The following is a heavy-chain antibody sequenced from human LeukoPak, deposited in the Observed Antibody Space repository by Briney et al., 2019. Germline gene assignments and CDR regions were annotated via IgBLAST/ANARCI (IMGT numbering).Heavy chain of an antibody. V-gene: IGHV3-69-1*01. CDR2: IYSNGKA. J-gene: IGHJ6*03. CDR3: ARLGCTNGVCYVHYYYYMDV. D-gene: IGHD2-8*01. Sequence: GGSLRLSCAASGFSVSDNYMSWVRQAPGKGLEWVSVIYSNGKAYYADSLKGRFTISRDNAKNSLYLQMNSLRAEDTAVYYCARLGCTNGVCYVHYYYYMDVWGKGTTVTVSS. CDR1: GFSVSDNY.